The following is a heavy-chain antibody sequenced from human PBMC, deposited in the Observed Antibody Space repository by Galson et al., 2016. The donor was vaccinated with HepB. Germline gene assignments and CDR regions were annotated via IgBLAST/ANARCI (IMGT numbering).Heavy chain of an antibody. CDR3: AKEKDSFQVQTPPDAFDV. Sequence: SLRLSCAASGFNFGDYTMHWVRLAPGKGLEWVTGISRKSGDMPYADSVKGRFTISRDNAKNSVYLKMNSVTTEDTALYYCAKEKDSFQVQTPPDAFDVWGQGTMVTVSS. V-gene: IGHV3-9*01. D-gene: IGHD3-10*01. CDR1: GFNFGDYT. CDR2: ISRKSGDM. J-gene: IGHJ3*01.